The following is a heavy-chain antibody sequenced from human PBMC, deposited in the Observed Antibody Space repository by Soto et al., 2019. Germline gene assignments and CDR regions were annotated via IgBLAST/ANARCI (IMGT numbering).Heavy chain of an antibody. Sequence: SETLSLTCTVSGGSISSYYWSWIRQPPGKGLEWIGYIYYSGSTNYNPSLKSRVTISVDTSKNQFSLKLSSVTAADTAVYYCARLESHFTTYYDILTGYPPSFDPWGQGTLVTVSS. CDR3: ARLESHFTTYYDILTGYPPSFDP. J-gene: IGHJ5*02. D-gene: IGHD3-9*01. CDR2: IYYSGST. CDR1: GGSISSYY. V-gene: IGHV4-59*08.